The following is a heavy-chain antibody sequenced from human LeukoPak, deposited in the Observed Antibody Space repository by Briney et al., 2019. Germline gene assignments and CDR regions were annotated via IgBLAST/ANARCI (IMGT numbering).Heavy chain of an antibody. CDR1: GFTFSDYY. V-gene: IGHV3-11*05. J-gene: IGHJ4*02. CDR2: ISKSGSAT. Sequence: GGSLRLSCAAFGFTFSDYYMSWIRQAPGKGPEWVSYISKSGSATNFADSVKGRFTISRDNAKNSLYLQMNSLRAEDTAVYYCARGYSDSADYFDYWGQGTLVTVSS. CDR3: ARGYSDSADYFDY. D-gene: IGHD5-18*01.